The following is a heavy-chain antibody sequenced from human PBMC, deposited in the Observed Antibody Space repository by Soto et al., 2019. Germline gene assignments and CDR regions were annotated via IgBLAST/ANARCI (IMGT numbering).Heavy chain of an antibody. CDR2: ISYDGSNK. CDR3: AKRTISGGMDV. V-gene: IGHV3-30*18. CDR1: VFTCSSYG. D-gene: IGHD3-3*01. J-gene: IGHJ6*02. Sequence: WRSLRVSCSASVFTCSSYGMHWFRQAPGKGLEWVAVISYDGSNKYYADSVKGRFTISRDNSKNTLYLQMNSLRAEDTAVYYCAKRTISGGMDVWGQGTTVTVSS.